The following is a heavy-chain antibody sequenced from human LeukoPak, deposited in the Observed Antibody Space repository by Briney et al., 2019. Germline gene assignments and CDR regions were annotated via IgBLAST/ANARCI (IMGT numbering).Heavy chain of an antibody. D-gene: IGHD3-22*01. CDR3: AKDRGNYYDSSGYSGYFDY. J-gene: IGHJ4*02. CDR2: IRYDGSNK. V-gene: IGHV3-30*02. Sequence: TGGSLRLSCAASGFTFSSYGMHWVRQAPGKGLEWVAFIRYDGSNKYYADSVKGRFTISRDNSKNTLYLRMNSLRAEDTAVYYCAKDRGNYYDSSGYSGYFDYWGQGTLVTVSS. CDR1: GFTFSSYG.